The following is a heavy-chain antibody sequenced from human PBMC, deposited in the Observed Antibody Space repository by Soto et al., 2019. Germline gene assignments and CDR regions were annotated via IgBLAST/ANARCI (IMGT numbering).Heavy chain of an antibody. CDR1: GYSFTSYW. CDR2: IYPGDSDT. J-gene: IGHJ6*02. CDR3: ARRSWSGYYDYYHYVMDV. V-gene: IGHV5-51*01. Sequence: PGESLKISCKGSGYSFTSYWIGWVRQMPGKGLEWMGIIYPGDSDTRYSPSFQGQVTISADKSISTAYLQWSSLKASDTAMYYCARRSWSGYYDYYHYVMDVWGQGSTVIVSS. D-gene: IGHD3-3*01.